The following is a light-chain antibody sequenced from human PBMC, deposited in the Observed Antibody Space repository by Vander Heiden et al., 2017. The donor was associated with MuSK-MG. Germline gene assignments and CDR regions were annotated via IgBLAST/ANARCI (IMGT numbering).Light chain of an antibody. V-gene: IGKV3-11*01. Sequence: EIVLTQSPATLSLSPGERATLSCRASQSVSSYLAWYQQKPGQAPRLLIYDASNRDTGIPARFSGSGYGKDFTPTISSREPEDFAVYYCQQHSNWPHFTFGHGTKVDIK. CDR3: QQHSNWPHFT. CDR1: QSVSSY. CDR2: DAS. J-gene: IGKJ3*01.